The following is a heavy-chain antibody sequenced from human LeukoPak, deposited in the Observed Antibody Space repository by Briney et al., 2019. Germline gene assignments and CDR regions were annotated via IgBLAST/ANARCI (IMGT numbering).Heavy chain of an antibody. CDR1: GYTFTSYG. D-gene: IGHD3-22*01. CDR2: IIPIFGTA. CDR3: ARGRTLYYYDSSGYYGDAFDI. V-gene: IGHV1-69*13. Sequence: GASVKVSCKASGYTFTSYGISWVRQAPGQGLEWMGGIIPIFGTANYAQKFQGRVTITADESTSTAYMELSSLRSEDTAVYYCARGRTLYYYDSSGYYGDAFDIWGQGTMVTVSS. J-gene: IGHJ3*02.